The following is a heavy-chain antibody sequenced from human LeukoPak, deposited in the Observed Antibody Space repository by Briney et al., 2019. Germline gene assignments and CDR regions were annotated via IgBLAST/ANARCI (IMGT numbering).Heavy chain of an antibody. V-gene: IGHV3-53*01. J-gene: IGHJ3*02. CDR3: ARESMTTVTTHAFDI. Sequence: GGSLRLSCAASGFTVSSNYMSWVRQAPGKGLEWVSVIYSGGSTYYADSVKGRFTNSRDNSKNTLYLQMNSLRAEDTAVYYCARESMTTVTTHAFDIWGQGTMVTVSS. D-gene: IGHD4-17*01. CDR1: GFTVSSNY. CDR2: IYSGGST.